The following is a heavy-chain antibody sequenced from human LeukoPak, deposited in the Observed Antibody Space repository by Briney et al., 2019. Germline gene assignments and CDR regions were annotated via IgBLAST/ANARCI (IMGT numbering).Heavy chain of an antibody. CDR3: ARHPVPGPSGY. V-gene: IGHV4-39*01. D-gene: IGHD6-19*01. CDR2: INCSGTT. J-gene: IGHJ4*02. CDR1: GGSISTSNYY. Sequence: PSETLSLTCTVSGGSISTSNYYWAWIRQPPGKGLEWIGTINCSGTTYYNPSLKSRVTISVDTSKNQFSLKLSSVTAADTAVYYCARHPVPGPSGYWGQGTLVTVSS.